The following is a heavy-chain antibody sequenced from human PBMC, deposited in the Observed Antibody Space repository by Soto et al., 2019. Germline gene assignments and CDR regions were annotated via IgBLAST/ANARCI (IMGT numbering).Heavy chain of an antibody. V-gene: IGHV1-18*01. D-gene: IGHD3-9*01. CDR2: ISAYNGNT. CDR3: ASSSYYDILTGPLDY. Sequence: GASVKVSCKASCYTFTSYGISSVRPAPGQGPELMGWISAYNGNTNYAQKLQGRVTMTTDTSTSTAYMELRSLRSDDTAVYYCASSSYYDILTGPLDYWGQGTLVTVSS. CDR1: CYTFTSYG. J-gene: IGHJ4*02.